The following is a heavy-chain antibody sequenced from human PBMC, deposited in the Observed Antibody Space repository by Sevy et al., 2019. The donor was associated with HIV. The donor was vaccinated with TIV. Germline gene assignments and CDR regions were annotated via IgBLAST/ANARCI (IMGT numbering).Heavy chain of an antibody. V-gene: IGHV3-53*01. J-gene: IGHJ3*02. D-gene: IGHD3-22*01. CDR2: IYSDGST. CDR3: ANHASVYDSSGYLERDAFDI. CDR1: GFTVSDNY. Sequence: GGSLRLSCAASGFTVSDNYMSWVRQAPGKGLEWVSVIYSDGSTYYADSVKGRFTISRDNSKNTLYLQMNSLRAEDTAVYYWANHASVYDSSGYLERDAFDIWGQGTMVTVSS.